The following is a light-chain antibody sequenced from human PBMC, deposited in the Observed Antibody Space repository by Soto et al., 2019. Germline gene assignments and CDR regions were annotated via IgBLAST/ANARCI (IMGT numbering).Light chain of an antibody. CDR2: RAS. CDR3: QQYDRASWT. V-gene: IGKV1-5*03. CDR1: QSISSW. Sequence: DVQMTQSPSTLSASVGDRVIITCRASQSISSWLAWYQQKPGKAPYLLIYRASTLNTGIPSRFSGSGSGTEFTLTISSLQPDDFATYYCQQYDRASWTFGPGTKVEIK. J-gene: IGKJ1*01.